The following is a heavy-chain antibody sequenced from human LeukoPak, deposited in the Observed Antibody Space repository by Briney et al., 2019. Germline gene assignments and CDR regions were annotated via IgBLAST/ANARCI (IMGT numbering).Heavy chain of an antibody. D-gene: IGHD6-13*01. V-gene: IGHV1-2*02. J-gene: IGHJ6*03. CDR1: GYTFTGYY. CDR3: ASSSTGAGAAYYYYYMDV. CDR2: INPNSGGT. Sequence: ASVKVSCKASGYTFTGYYMHWVRQAPGQGLEWMGWINPNSGGTNYAQKFQGRVTMTRDTSISTAYMGLSRLRSDDTAAYYCASSSTGAGAAYYYYYMDVWGKGTTVTVSS.